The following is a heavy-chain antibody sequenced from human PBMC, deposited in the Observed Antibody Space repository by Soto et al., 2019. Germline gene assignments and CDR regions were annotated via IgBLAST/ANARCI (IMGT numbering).Heavy chain of an antibody. CDR2: IRSKANSYAT. CDR1: GFTFSGSA. CDR3: ARTLYGDNVDY. D-gene: IGHD4-17*01. Sequence: GSLRLSCAASGFTFSGSAMHWVRQASGKGLEWVGRIRSKANSYATAYAASVKGRNTSISTAYMELSSLRSEDTAVYYCARTLYGDNVDYWGQGTLVTVSS. J-gene: IGHJ4*02. V-gene: IGHV3-73*01.